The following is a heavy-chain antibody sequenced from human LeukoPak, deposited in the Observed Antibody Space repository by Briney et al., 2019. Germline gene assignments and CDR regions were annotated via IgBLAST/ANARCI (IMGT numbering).Heavy chain of an antibody. Sequence: GGSLRLSCAASGFTFSSYEMNWVRQAPGKGLEWVSYISSSGSTIYYADSVKGRFTISRDNAKNSLYLQMNSLRAEDTAVYYCARDVYDYVWGSYRLFDYWGQGTLVTVPS. CDR3: ARDVYDYVWGSYRLFDY. J-gene: IGHJ4*02. V-gene: IGHV3-48*03. D-gene: IGHD3-16*02. CDR2: ISSSGSTI. CDR1: GFTFSSYE.